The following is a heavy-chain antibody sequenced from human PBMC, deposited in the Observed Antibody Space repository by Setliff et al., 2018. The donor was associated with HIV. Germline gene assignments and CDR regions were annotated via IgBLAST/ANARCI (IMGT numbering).Heavy chain of an antibody. Sequence: ASVKVSCKASGYTFTGYYMHWVRQAPGQGLEWMGWINPNNGGTNYAQKFQGRVTMTRDTSISTACMEVSRLRSDDTAVYYCARHDSGGYYSLDYWGQGTLVTVSS. CDR3: ARHDSGGYYSLDY. CDR2: INPNNGGT. D-gene: IGHD3-22*01. J-gene: IGHJ4*02. CDR1: GYTFTGYY. V-gene: IGHV1-2*02.